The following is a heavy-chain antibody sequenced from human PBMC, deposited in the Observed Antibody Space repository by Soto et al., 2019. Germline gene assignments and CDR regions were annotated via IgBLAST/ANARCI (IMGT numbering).Heavy chain of an antibody. CDR2: VSGGIGVT. Sequence: PGGSLRLSCAVYGSSLSIYGVTWVGQAPGQGLEWVCWVSGGIGVTHYADSVKGRFTITGDDSKNTVYLQMHSLRVEDTAVYYCAKWNGYGDVWGQGTLVTVSS. CDR3: AKWNGYGDV. J-gene: IGHJ4*02. CDR1: GSSLSIYG. V-gene: IGHV3-23*01. D-gene: IGHD5-18*01.